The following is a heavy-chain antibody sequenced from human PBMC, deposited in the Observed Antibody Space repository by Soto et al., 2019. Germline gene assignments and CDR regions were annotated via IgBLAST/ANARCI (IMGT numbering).Heavy chain of an antibody. D-gene: IGHD2-21*02. Sequence: ASVKVSCKASGYTFTSYAMHWVRQAPGQRLEWMGWINAGNGNTKYSQKFQGRVTITRDTSASTACMELSSLRSEDTAVYYCARDRAYGGGDCYSSWFDPWGQGTLVTVSS. CDR1: GYTFTSYA. CDR2: INAGNGNT. V-gene: IGHV1-3*01. CDR3: ARDRAYGGGDCYSSWFDP. J-gene: IGHJ5*02.